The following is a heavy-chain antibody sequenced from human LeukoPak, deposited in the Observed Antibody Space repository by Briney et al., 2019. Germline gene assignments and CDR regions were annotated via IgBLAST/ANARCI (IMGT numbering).Heavy chain of an antibody. V-gene: IGHV3-74*01. CDR2: INTDGSST. D-gene: IGHD1-26*01. CDR3: AREGYTGSYPDY. Sequence: PGGSLRLPCAASGFTFSNYWMHWVRQAPGKGLVWVSRINTDGSSTNYADSVKGRFTISRDNAKSTLYLQVSSLRAEDTAVYYCAREGYTGSYPDYWGQGTLVTVSS. CDR1: GFTFSNYW. J-gene: IGHJ4*02.